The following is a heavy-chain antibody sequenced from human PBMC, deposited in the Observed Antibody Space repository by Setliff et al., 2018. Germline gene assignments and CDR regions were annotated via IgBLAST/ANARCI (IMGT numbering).Heavy chain of an antibody. Sequence: SSVKVSCKASGYTFTSYGIGWVRQAPGQGLEWMGWISAYNGNKNYAQKLPGRFTMTTDTSTSTAYMELRSLRSDDTAVYYCPRLPLPAAWELLDIRYYYYYMDVWGKGTTVTVSS. CDR2: ISAYNGNK. D-gene: IGHD1-26*01. CDR3: PRLPLPAAWELLDIRYYYYYMDV. J-gene: IGHJ6*03. CDR1: GYTFTSYG. V-gene: IGHV1-18*01.